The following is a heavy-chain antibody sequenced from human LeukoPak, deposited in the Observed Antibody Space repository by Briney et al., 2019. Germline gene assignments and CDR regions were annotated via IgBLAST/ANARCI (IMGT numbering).Heavy chain of an antibody. V-gene: IGHV4-4*07. D-gene: IGHD2-15*01. CDR1: GGSISSYY. CDR3: AREEVAATDYYYYYYMDV. CDR2: IYTSGST. Sequence: SETLSLTCTVSGGSISSYYWSWIRQPAGKGLEWIGRIYTSGSTNYNPSLKSRVTMSVDTSKNQFSLKLSSVTAADTAVYYCAREEVAATDYYYYYYMDVGGKGTTVTISS. J-gene: IGHJ6*03.